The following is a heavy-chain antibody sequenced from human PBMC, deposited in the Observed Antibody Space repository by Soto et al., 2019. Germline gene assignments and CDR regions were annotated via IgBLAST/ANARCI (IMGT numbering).Heavy chain of an antibody. V-gene: IGHV1-2*02. D-gene: IGHD6-6*01. CDR2: INPNSGGT. CDR3: ARSLAARPVDY. J-gene: IGHJ4*02. CDR1: GGTFSSYA. Sequence: ASVKVSCKASGGTFSSYAISWVRQAPGQGLEWMGWINPNSGGTNYAQKFQGRVTMTRDTSISTAYMELSRLRSDDTAVYYCARSLAARPVDYWGQGTLVTVSS.